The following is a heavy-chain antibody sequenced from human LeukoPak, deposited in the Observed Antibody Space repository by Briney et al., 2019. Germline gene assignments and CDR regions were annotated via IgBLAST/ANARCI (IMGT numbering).Heavy chain of an antibody. J-gene: IGHJ4*02. D-gene: IGHD3-22*01. Sequence: GGSLRLSCAASGFTFSSYAMSWVRQAPGKGLEWVSAINTPGGSTYYADSVKGWFTISRDNSKNTLYLQMNSLRAEDTALYYCARDKSSGYYYFDYWGQGTLVTVSS. V-gene: IGHV3-23*01. CDR2: INTPGGST. CDR3: ARDKSSGYYYFDY. CDR1: GFTFSSYA.